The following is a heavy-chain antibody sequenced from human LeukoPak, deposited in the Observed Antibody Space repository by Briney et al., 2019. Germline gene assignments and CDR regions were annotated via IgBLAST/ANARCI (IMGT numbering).Heavy chain of an antibody. Sequence: GASVKVSYRASGYTFTGYYMHWVRQAPGQGLEWMGRINPNSGGTNYAQKFQGRVTMTRDTPISTAYMELSRLRSDDTAVYYCARDSGSAYYYDSSGSFDYWGQGTLVTVSS. V-gene: IGHV1-2*06. J-gene: IGHJ4*02. CDR3: ARDSGSAYYYDSSGSFDY. CDR2: INPNSGGT. D-gene: IGHD3-22*01. CDR1: GYTFTGYY.